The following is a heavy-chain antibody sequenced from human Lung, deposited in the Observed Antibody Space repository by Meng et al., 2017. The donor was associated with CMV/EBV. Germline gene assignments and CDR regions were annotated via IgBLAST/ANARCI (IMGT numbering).Heavy chain of an antibody. V-gene: IGHV1-69*10. D-gene: IGHD2-2*01. CDR2: IIPIFAIA. J-gene: IGHJ6*02. CDR3: AVYCGTTSCYDGYGMDV. Sequence: XVXVSXXASRNTFSSYTLTWVRPAPGQGLEWMGGIIPIFAIANYAQSFRGRVTITADTSTSTGYMELSGLRSEDTAVYYCAVYCGTTSCYDGYGMDVWGQGTTVXVSS. CDR1: RNTFSSYT.